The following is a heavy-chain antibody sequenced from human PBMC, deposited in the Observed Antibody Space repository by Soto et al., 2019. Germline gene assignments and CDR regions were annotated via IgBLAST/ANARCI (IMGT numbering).Heavy chain of an antibody. J-gene: IGHJ4*02. D-gene: IGHD6-19*01. CDR2: VKSDGSST. Sequence: EVQLVESGGGLVQPGGSLRLSCAASGFTFSSYWMHWVRQAPGKGLVWVSRVKSDGSSTSYADSVKGRFTISRDNAKNTLYLQMNSLRAEDTAVYYCARGAKGQWLVDYWGQGTLVTASS. V-gene: IGHV3-74*01. CDR3: ARGAKGQWLVDY. CDR1: GFTFSSYW.